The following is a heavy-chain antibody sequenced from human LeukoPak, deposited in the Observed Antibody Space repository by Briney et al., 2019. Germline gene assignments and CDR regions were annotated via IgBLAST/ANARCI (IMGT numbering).Heavy chain of an antibody. CDR1: GYSISSGYY. Sequence: PSETLSLTCVVSGYSISSGYYWGWIRQPPGRGLEWIGIIHHSGTTYYNPSLKSRVTISLDTSKNQLSLILSSVTAADTAVYYCVRSTGSYSQSDYWGQGTLVTVSS. CDR2: IHHSGTT. J-gene: IGHJ4*02. D-gene: IGHD1-26*01. CDR3: VRSTGSYSQSDY. V-gene: IGHV4-38-2*01.